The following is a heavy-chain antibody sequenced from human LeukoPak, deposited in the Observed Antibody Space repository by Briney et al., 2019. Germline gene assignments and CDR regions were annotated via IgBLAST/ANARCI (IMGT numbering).Heavy chain of an antibody. V-gene: IGHV3-21*01. J-gene: IGHJ4*02. D-gene: IGHD2-15*01. CDR3: ASDSVVVVAAK. CDR1: GFTFSSYA. Sequence: PGGSLRLSCAASGFTFSSYAMSWVRQAPGKGLEWVSSISSSSSYIYYADSVKGRFIISRDKAKNSLYLQMNSLRAEDTAVYYCASDSVVVVAAKWGQGTLVTVSS. CDR2: ISSSSSYI.